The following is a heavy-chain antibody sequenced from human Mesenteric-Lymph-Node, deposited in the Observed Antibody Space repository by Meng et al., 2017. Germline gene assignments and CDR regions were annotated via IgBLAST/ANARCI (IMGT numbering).Heavy chain of an antibody. CDR2: ISASGGST. CDR1: GFTFSSYA. CDR3: AKDRVRVGYCSGGSCSTDY. D-gene: IGHD2-15*01. V-gene: IGHV3-23*01. Sequence: GESLKISCAASGFTFSSYAMSWVRQAPGKGLEWVSAISASGGSTYYADSVKGRFTISRDNSKNSLYLQMNSLRAEDTAVYYCAKDRVRVGYCSGGSCSTDYWGQGTLVTVSS. J-gene: IGHJ4*02.